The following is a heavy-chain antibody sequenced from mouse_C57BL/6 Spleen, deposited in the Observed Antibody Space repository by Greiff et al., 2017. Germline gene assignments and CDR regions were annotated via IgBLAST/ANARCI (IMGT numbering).Heavy chain of an antibody. J-gene: IGHJ3*01. CDR2: IDPSDSYT. Sequence: QVQLKQPGAELVRPGTSVKLSCKASGYTFTSYWMHWVKQRPGQGLEWIGVIDPSDSYTNYNQKFKGKATLTVDTSSSTAYMQLSSLTSEDSAVYYCALYYGSYLFAYWGQGTLVTVSA. CDR1: GYTFTSYW. V-gene: IGHV1-59*01. D-gene: IGHD1-1*01. CDR3: ALYYGSYLFAY.